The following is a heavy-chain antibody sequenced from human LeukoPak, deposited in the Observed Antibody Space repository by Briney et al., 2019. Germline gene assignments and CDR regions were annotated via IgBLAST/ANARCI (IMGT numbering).Heavy chain of an antibody. D-gene: IGHD4-17*01. CDR2: IIPILGIA. CDR1: GGTFSSYA. V-gene: IGHV1-69*04. J-gene: IGHJ6*02. Sequence: ASVKVSCKASGGTFSSYAISWVRQAPGQGLEWMGRIIPILGIANYAQKFQGRVTITADKSTSTAYMELSSLRSEDTAVYYCARYQSTGMTTVTTPYYYGMDVWGQGTTVTVSS. CDR3: ARYQSTGMTTVTTPYYYGMDV.